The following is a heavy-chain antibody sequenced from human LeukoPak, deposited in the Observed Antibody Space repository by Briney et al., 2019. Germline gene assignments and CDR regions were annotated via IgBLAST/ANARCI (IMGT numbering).Heavy chain of an antibody. V-gene: IGHV3-21*01. J-gene: IGHJ1*01. CDR1: GFTFSTYG. D-gene: IGHD2-15*01. CDR3: ASYYCSGGSCYRYFHH. Sequence: PGGSLRLSCAASGFTFSTYGMYWVRQAPGKGLEWVSSIGGSSSYIFYADSLKGRFTISRDNAKNSLYLQMNSLRAEDTAVYYCASYYCSGGSCYRYFHHWGQGTLVTVSS. CDR2: IGGSSSYI.